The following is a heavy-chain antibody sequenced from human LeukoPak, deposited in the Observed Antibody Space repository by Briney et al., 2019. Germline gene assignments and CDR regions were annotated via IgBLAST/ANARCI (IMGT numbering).Heavy chain of an antibody. CDR3: ARGYSSSWYSGYYYYMDV. CDR1: GGSISSYY. D-gene: IGHD6-13*01. Sequence: SETLSLTCTVSGGSISSYYWSWIRQPPGKGLEWIGYIYYSGSTNYNPSLKSRVTISVDTSKNQFSLKLSSVTAAYTALYYCARGYSSSWYSGYYYYMDVWGKGTTVTVS. J-gene: IGHJ6*03. V-gene: IGHV4-59*01. CDR2: IYYSGST.